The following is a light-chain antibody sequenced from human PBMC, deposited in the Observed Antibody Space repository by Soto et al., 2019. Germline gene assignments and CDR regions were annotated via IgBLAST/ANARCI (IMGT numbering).Light chain of an antibody. CDR1: QSVSSN. J-gene: IGKJ4*01. V-gene: IGKV3-15*01. Sequence: EIVMTQSPSTLSVSPGDRDTLSCRASQSVSSNLAWYQQKPGQAPRLLIYVASTRATGIPARFIGSGSGTEFTITISSLLSADFSVSYCQQYNNSPPLTFGGGTKVEIK. CDR2: VAS. CDR3: QQYNNSPPLT.